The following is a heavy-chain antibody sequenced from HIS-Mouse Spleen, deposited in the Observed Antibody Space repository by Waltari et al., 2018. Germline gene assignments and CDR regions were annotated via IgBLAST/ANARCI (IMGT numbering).Heavy chain of an antibody. Sequence: QVQLVQSGAEVKKPGASVKVSCKASGYTFTRYEFNWVRQATGQGLGWMGWKNPNSGNTGYAQKFQGRVTMTRNNSISTAYMELSSLGSEDTAVYYCARGEEEYCSGGSCYSDYWGQGTLVTVSS. J-gene: IGHJ4*02. CDR3: ARGEEEYCSGGSCYSDY. CDR2: KNPNSGNT. CDR1: GYTFTRYE. D-gene: IGHD2-15*01. V-gene: IGHV1-8*01.